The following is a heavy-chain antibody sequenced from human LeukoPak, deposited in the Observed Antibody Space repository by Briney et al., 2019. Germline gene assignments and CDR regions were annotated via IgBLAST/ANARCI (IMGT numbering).Heavy chain of an antibody. CDR3: ARDREEVPAAL. D-gene: IGHD2-2*01. V-gene: IGHV1-2*02. CDR1: GYTFTGYY. J-gene: IGHJ4*02. Sequence: GASVKVSCKASGYTFTGYYMHWVRQAPGQGLEWMGWINPNSGGTNYARKFQGRVTMTRDTSISTAYMELSRLRSDDTAVYYCARDREEVPAALWGQGTLVTVSS. CDR2: INPNSGGT.